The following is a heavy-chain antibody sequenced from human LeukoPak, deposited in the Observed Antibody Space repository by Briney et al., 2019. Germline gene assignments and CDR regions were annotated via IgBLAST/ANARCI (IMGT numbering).Heavy chain of an antibody. CDR1: GFTFNIYA. V-gene: IGHV3-23*01. D-gene: IGHD5-12*01. J-gene: IGHJ4*02. CDR2: IGGSDGNT. Sequence: PGGSLRLSCSASGFTFNIYAMNWVRQAPGKGLEWVSSIGGSDGNTYYADSVKGRFTISRDTSKNTLYLQMNSLRAEDTAIYYCAKHQRGGYDSPSHFWGQGTLVTVSS. CDR3: AKHQRGGYDSPSHF.